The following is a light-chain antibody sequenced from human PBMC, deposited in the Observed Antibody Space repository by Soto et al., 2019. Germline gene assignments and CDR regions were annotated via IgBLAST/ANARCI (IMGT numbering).Light chain of an antibody. J-gene: IGLJ1*01. CDR2: DVS. CDR1: SSDVGAYNF. V-gene: IGLV2-14*03. Sequence: QSVLTQPASVSGSPGLSITISCNGTSSDVGAYNFVSWYQQHPDKAPKFMIFDVSNRPSGVSNRSSGSKSGNTASLTISGLQSEDEAEYYCGSYTTSSNYVFGTGTTVTVL. CDR3: GSYTTSSNYV.